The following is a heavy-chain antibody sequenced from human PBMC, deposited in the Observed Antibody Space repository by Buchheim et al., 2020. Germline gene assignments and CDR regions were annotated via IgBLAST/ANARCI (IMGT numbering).Heavy chain of an antibody. D-gene: IGHD2-15*01. Sequence: QVQLVESGGGVVQPGRSLRLSCAASGFTFSGYGMHWVRQAPGKGLEWVAVIWYDGSNKYYADSVKGRFTISRDNSKNTLYLQMNSLRAEDTALYYCARGRGYCSGGSGAYFDYWGQRTL. J-gene: IGHJ4*02. V-gene: IGHV3-33*01. CDR1: GFTFSGYG. CDR3: ARGRGYCSGGSGAYFDY. CDR2: IWYDGSNK.